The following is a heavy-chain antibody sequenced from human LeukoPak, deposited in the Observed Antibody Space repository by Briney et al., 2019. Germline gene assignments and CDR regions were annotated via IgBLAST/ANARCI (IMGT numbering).Heavy chain of an antibody. D-gene: IGHD1-26*01. CDR1: GGTFSSYA. V-gene: IGHV1-69*05. Sequence: SVKVSCKASGGTFSSYAISWVRQAPGQGLEWMGGIIPIFGTANYAQKFQGRVTITTYESTSTAYMELSSLRSEDTAVYYCARAPVGATRYYYYYMDVWGKGTTVTVSS. CDR2: IIPIFGTA. J-gene: IGHJ6*03. CDR3: ARAPVGATRYYYYYMDV.